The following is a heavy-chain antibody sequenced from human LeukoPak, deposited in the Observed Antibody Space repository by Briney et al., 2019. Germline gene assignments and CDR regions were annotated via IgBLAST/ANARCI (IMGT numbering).Heavy chain of an antibody. CDR3: AKRGFYSSNWLKYYFEY. J-gene: IGHJ4*02. CDR1: GFTFSTYA. V-gene: IGHV3-23*01. CDR2: ISGSASNT. D-gene: IGHD6-13*01. Sequence: GGSLRLSCAASGFTFSTYAMSWVRQAPGKGLEWVSSISGSASNTDYADSVKGRFTISRDNSKNTLYLQMNSLRAEDTAVYYCAKRGFYSSNWLKYYFEYWGQGTLVTVSS.